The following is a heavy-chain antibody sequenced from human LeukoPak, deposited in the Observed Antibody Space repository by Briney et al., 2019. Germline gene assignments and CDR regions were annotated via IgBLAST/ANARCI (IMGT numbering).Heavy chain of an antibody. CDR3: ASSWLRFNTHDY. Sequence: GGSLRLSCATSGFTLSRHAMHWVRQAPGKGLEWVALISYDANIGSNKYYADSVKGRFTISRDNSKNTLYLQMNSLRAEDTAVYYCASSWLRFNTHDYWGQGTLVTVSS. J-gene: IGHJ4*02. CDR2: ISYDANIGSNK. CDR1: GFTLSRHA. D-gene: IGHD5-12*01. V-gene: IGHV3-30-3*01.